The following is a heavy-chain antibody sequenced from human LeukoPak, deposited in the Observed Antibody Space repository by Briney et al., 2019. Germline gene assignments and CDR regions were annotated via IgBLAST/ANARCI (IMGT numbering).Heavy chain of an antibody. V-gene: IGHV3-15*01. CDR2: IKSKTDGGAT. CDR1: GFTFSNAW. Sequence: GGSLRLSCAASGFTFSNAWMSWVRQAPGKGLEWVGRIKSKTDGGATDYAAPVKGRFTISRDDSKNTLYLQMNSLKTEDTAVYYCTTYLMGIAVAGSNWGQGTLVTVSS. J-gene: IGHJ4*02. D-gene: IGHD6-19*01. CDR3: TTYLMGIAVAGSN.